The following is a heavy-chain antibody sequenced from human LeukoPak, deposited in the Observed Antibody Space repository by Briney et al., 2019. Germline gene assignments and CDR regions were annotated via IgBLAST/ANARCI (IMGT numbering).Heavy chain of an antibody. D-gene: IGHD6-19*01. J-gene: IGHJ4*02. CDR3: VKESRQQWLVPPRFDN. Sequence: GGSLRLSCSASGFTFSSYAMHWVRQAPGKGLEYVSGINSNGGGTYYADSVKGRFIISRDNSKKTLYLQMSSLRVEDTAVYYCVKESRQQWLVPPRFDNWGQGTLVTVSS. V-gene: IGHV3-64D*06. CDR2: INSNGGGT. CDR1: GFTFSSYA.